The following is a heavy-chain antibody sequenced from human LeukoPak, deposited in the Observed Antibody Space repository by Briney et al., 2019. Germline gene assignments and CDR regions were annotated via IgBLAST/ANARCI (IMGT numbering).Heavy chain of an antibody. CDR3: ARLDEGFYYDGTGYNF. V-gene: IGHV5-51*01. J-gene: IGHJ4*02. D-gene: IGHD3-22*01. CDR2: IFPGDSET. Sequence: PGESLKISCKGSGYRFTNYRIGCVRQMPGKGLEWMGIIFPGDSETTYSPSFQGQVTISADKSINTAYLQWSTLKASDTAMYYCARLDEGFYYDGTGYNFWGQGTLVTVST. CDR1: GYRFTNYR.